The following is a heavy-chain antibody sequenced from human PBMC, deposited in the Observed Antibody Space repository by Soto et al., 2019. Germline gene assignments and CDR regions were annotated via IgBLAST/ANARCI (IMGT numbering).Heavy chain of an antibody. CDR3: EIDPRRSGWSDYYGIDV. V-gene: IGHV1-18*01. CDR1: GYTCTSYG. D-gene: IGHD6-19*01. Sequence: QVQLGQSGAEVKEPGASVKVYCKASGYTCTSYGISWVRQAPGQGIEWMGWISAYNGNTNYAQKLQGRVTMTTDTSTSTAYMQPGRLRSDDTAVNYCEIDPRRSGWSDYYGIDVWGKGTTVTVSS. CDR2: ISAYNGNT. J-gene: IGHJ6*04.